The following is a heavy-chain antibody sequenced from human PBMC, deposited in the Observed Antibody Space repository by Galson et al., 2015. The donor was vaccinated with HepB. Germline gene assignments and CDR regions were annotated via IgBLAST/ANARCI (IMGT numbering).Heavy chain of an antibody. CDR1: SFTFSSSW. CDR3: EGGRGWSFDL. V-gene: IGHV3-7*01. Sequence: SLRLSCAASSFTFSSSWMTWVRQAPGKGLEWVAIVKQDGSKEDYVGSVKGRFTIFRDNAKSSLFLQMNSLRAEDTAVYYCEGGRGWSFDLWGRGTLVTVSS. CDR2: VKQDGSKE. J-gene: IGHJ2*01.